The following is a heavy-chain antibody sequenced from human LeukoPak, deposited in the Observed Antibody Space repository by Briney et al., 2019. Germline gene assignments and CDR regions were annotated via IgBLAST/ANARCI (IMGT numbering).Heavy chain of an antibody. CDR3: AREGLYYDSSGNAFDI. V-gene: IGHV1-18*01. Sequence: ASVKVSCKASGYTFTSYGISWVRQAPGQGLERMGWISAYNGNTNYAQKLQGRVTMTTDTSTSTAYMELRSLRSDDTAVYYCAREGLYYDSSGNAFDIWGQGTMVTVSS. D-gene: IGHD3-22*01. CDR1: GYTFTSYG. CDR2: ISAYNGNT. J-gene: IGHJ3*02.